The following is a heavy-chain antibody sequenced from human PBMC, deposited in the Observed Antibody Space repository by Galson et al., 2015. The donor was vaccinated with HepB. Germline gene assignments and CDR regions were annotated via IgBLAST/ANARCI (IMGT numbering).Heavy chain of an antibody. J-gene: IGHJ4*02. CDR3: AREEPGVGFDY. V-gene: IGHV4-31*03. CDR2: IYYSGST. Sequence: LSLTCTVSGGSISSGGYYWSWIRQHPGKGLEWIGYIYYSGSTYYNPSLKSRVTISVDTSKNQFSLKLSSVTAADTAVYYCAREEPGVGFDYWGQGTLVTVSS. D-gene: IGHD2-8*01. CDR1: GGSISSGGYY.